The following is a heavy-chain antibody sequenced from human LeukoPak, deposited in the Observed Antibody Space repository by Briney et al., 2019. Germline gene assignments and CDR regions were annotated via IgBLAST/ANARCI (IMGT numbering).Heavy chain of an antibody. CDR3: ARDQTSKGDAFDI. CDR2: IYYSGST. V-gene: IGHV4-39*07. J-gene: IGHJ3*02. CDR1: GGSISSSAYY. Sequence: PSETLSLTCTVSGGSISSSAYYWGWIRQPPGVGLEWIGNIYYSGSTYYNPSLKSRVTISVDTSKKQFSLKLSSVTAADTAVYYCARDQTSKGDAFDIWGQGTMVTVSS.